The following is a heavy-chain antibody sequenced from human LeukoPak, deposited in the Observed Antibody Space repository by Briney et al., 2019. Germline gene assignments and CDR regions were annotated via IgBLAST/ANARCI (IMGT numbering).Heavy chain of an antibody. D-gene: IGHD2-2*01. V-gene: IGHV1-2*02. CDR3: ARSKVPTAPFDY. CDR1: GYTFTGYY. CDR2: INPNSGGT. Sequence: ASVKVSCKAPGYTFTGYYMHLVRQAPGQGLEWMGWINPNSGGTNYAQKFQGRVTMTRDTSISTAYMELSRLRSDDTAVYYCARSKVPTAPFDYWGQGTLVTVSS. J-gene: IGHJ4*02.